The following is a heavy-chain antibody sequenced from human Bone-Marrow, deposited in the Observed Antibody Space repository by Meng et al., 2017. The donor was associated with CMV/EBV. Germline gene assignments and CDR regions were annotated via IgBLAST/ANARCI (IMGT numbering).Heavy chain of an antibody. D-gene: IGHD2-21*01. V-gene: IGHV3-30*18. J-gene: IGHJ4*02. CDR1: GFTFSSYA. CDR3: AKIAGDCGGDCYNDF. CDR2: ISYDGSNK. Sequence: GESLKISCAASGFTFSSYAMHWVRQAPGKGLEWVAVISYDGSNKYYADSVKGRFTLSRDNSKTTLYLQMNSLRPEDTAIYYCAKIAGDCGGDCYNDFWGQGTLVTVSS.